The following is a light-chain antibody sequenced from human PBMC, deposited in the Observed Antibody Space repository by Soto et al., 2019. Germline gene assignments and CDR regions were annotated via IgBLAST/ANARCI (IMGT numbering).Light chain of an antibody. V-gene: IGKV1-33*01. CDR1: QDISNY. Sequence: DIQMTQSPSSLSASVGGRVTITCPASQDISNYLNRYQQKPGKAPKLLIYDASNLETGVPSRFSGSGSGTDFTFTISSLQPEDIATYYCQQYDNLPITCGQGTRLEIK. CDR3: QQYDNLPIT. J-gene: IGKJ5*01. CDR2: DAS.